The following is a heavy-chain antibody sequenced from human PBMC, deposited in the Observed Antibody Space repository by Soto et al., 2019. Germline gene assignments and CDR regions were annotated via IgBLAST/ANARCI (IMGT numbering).Heavy chain of an antibody. CDR2: IYPHDSDT. J-gene: IGHJ6*02. Sequence: GRSLKISCKGSGYNFHTYWIAWVRQMPGKGLEWMEFIYPHDSDTRYSPSFRGQVTISADKSINTAYLQRTSLKASDTAIYFCARPTDYHYGMQVWGQGTTVTVSS. D-gene: IGHD4-17*01. V-gene: IGHV5-51*03. CDR1: GYNFHTYW. CDR3: ARPTDYHYGMQV.